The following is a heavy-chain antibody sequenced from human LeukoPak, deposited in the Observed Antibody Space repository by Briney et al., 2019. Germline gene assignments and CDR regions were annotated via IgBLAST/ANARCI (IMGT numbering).Heavy chain of an antibody. V-gene: IGHV3-7*01. CDR2: IKQDGSEK. Sequence: GGSLRLSCAASGFTFSSYWMSWVRQAPGKGLEWVANIKQDGSEKYYVDSVKGRFTISRDNAKNSLYLQMNSLRAEDTAVYYCARGGDFWSDYLYYFDYWGQGTLVTVSS. D-gene: IGHD3-3*01. CDR1: GFTFSSYW. J-gene: IGHJ4*02. CDR3: ARGGDFWSDYLYYFDY.